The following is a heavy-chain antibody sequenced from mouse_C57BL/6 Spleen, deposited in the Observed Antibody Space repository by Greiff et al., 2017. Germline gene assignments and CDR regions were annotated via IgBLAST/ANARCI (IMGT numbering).Heavy chain of an antibody. D-gene: IGHD2-12*01. J-gene: IGHJ2*01. V-gene: IGHV1-69*01. CDR3: ARGYYSKGRYFDY. Sequence: QVQLQQPGAELVMPGASVKLSCKASGYTFTSYWMHWVKQRPGQGLEWIGEIDPSDSYTNYNQKFKGKSTLTVDKSSSTAYMQLSSLTSEDSAVYYCARGYYSKGRYFDYWGQGTTLTVSS. CDR2: IDPSDSYT. CDR1: GYTFTSYW.